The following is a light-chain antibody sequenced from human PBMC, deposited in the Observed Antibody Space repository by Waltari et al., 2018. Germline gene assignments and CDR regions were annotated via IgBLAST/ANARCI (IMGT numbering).Light chain of an antibody. J-gene: IGKJ1*01. Sequence: EIVLTQSPGSLSLSPGERATLSCRASPSVRKYLAWYQQKPGQAPRLLIYHASSRATGIPDRFSGSGFGTDFSLTISRLEPEDFAVYYCQKYDSLPATFGQGTKVEIK. V-gene: IGKV3-20*01. CDR3: QKYDSLPAT. CDR2: HAS. CDR1: PSVRKY.